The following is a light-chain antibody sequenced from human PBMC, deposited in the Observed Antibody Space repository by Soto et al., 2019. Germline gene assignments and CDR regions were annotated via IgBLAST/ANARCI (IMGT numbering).Light chain of an antibody. V-gene: IGLV2-23*01. J-gene: IGLJ3*02. CDR2: EGS. CDR3: CSYAGSSGV. Sequence: QSALTQPASVSGSPGQSITISCTGTSSDVGSYNLVSWYQHHPGKAPKLMIYEGSKRPSGVSNRFSGSKSGNTASLTISGLQAEDEADYCCCSYAGSSGVFGGGTKLTVL. CDR1: SSDVGSYNL.